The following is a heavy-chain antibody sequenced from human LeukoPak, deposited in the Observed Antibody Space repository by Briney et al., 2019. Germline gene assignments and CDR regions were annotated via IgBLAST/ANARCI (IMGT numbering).Heavy chain of an antibody. CDR1: GGSISSSSYY. D-gene: IGHD3-9*01. V-gene: IGHV4-39*07. CDR2: IYYSGST. J-gene: IGHJ4*02. Sequence: PSETLSLTCTVSGGSISSSSYYWGWIRQPPGKGLEWIGSIYYSGSTYYNPSLKSRVTISVDTSKNQFSLKLNSVTTADTAVYYCARFEGYDFLTGYAYYFDYWGQGTLVTVSS. CDR3: ARFEGYDFLTGYAYYFDY.